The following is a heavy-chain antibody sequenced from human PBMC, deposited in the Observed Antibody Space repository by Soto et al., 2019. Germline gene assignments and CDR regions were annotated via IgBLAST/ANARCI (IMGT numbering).Heavy chain of an antibody. V-gene: IGHV6-1*01. CDR2: TNYRSKWYN. J-gene: IGHJ4*02. D-gene: IGHD6-25*01. CDR1: GDSVSSNSAA. CDR3: ARESVRQRLASYFDY. Sequence: QVQLQQSGPGLVKPSQTLSLTCAISGDSVSSNSAAWNWIRQSPSRGLEWLGRTNYRSKWYNHYAVSAKSRITFNPDTSKNQFSQHLNSVTPEDTAVYYWARESVRQRLASYFDYWGQGTLVTVSS.